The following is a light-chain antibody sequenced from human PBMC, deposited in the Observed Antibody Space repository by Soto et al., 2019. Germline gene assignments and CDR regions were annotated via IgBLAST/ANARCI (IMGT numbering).Light chain of an antibody. CDR2: DTS. CDR3: QQYNNWPPTWT. Sequence: EIVMTQSPATLSVSPGESATLSCRASQSVGSNLAWYQQKPGQAPRLLIFDTSTRATGVPARFSGSGSGTEFTLTISILQSEDFAVYYCQQYNNWPPTWTFGQGAKVDIK. J-gene: IGKJ1*01. CDR1: QSVGSN. V-gene: IGKV3-15*01.